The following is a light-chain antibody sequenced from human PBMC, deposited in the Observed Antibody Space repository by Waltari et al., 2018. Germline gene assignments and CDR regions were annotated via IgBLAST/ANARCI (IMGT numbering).Light chain of an antibody. CDR3: QQYNGWPPKYT. V-gene: IGKV3-15*01. J-gene: IGKJ2*01. CDR2: DAS. CDR1: QSVSSY. Sequence: EIVLTQSPATLSASPGDRVTVSCRASQSVSSYLAWYQQRPGQAPSLLIYDASKRASGIPARFSGSGSGTEFTLTISSLRSEDFAVYYCQQYNGWPPKYTFGQGTRLEIK.